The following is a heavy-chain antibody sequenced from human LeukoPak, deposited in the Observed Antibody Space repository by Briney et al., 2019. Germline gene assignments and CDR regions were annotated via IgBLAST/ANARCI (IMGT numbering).Heavy chain of an antibody. D-gene: IGHD3-10*01. Sequence: ASVKVSCKASGYTFTSYDINWVRQAPGQGLEWMGWMNPNSGNTGYAQKFQGRVTITRNTSISTAYMELSSLRSEDTAVYYCARGVLMGSGSYPMDVWGKGTTVTVSS. CDR2: MNPNSGNT. J-gene: IGHJ6*03. CDR3: ARGVLMGSGSYPMDV. CDR1: GYTFTSYD. V-gene: IGHV1-8*03.